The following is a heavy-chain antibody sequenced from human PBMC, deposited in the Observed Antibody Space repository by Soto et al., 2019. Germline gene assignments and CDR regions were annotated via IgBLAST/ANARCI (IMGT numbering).Heavy chain of an antibody. V-gene: IGHV4-34*01. CDR1: GGSFSGYY. CDR3: ARGRGDSSGWYDRYYYYGMDV. Sequence: PSETLSLTCAVYGGSFSGYYWSWIRQPPGKGLEWIGEINHSGSTNYNPSLKSRVTISVDTSKNQFSLKLSSVTAADTAVYYCARGRGDSSGWYDRYYYYGMDVWGQGTTVTVSS. CDR2: INHSGST. D-gene: IGHD6-19*01. J-gene: IGHJ6*02.